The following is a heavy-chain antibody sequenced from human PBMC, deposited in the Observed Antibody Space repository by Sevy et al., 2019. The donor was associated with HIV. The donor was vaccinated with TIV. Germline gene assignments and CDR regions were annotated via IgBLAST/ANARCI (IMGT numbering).Heavy chain of an antibody. Sequence: GGSLRLSCIGTGFIFSDSWMTWVRQAPGKGLEWVANIKQDGSEKFYVDSLRGRFTISRDNAKAFVYLQMDGLRAEDTAVYYCARGDRWSGYYRNSYYYYGLDVWGQGTTVTVSS. CDR3: ARGDRWSGYYRNSYYYYGLDV. CDR2: IKQDGSEK. V-gene: IGHV3-7*01. D-gene: IGHD3-3*01. J-gene: IGHJ6*02. CDR1: GFIFSDSW.